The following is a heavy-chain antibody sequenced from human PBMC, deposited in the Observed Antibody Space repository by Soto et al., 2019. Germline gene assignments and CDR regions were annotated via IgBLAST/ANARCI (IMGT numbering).Heavy chain of an antibody. CDR3: ARDQGEVTAPFDY. V-gene: IGHV3-30-3*01. D-gene: IGHD2-21*02. Sequence: QVQLVESGGGVVQPGRSLRLSCAASGFTFSSYAMHWVRQAPGKGLEWVAVISYDGSNKYYADSVKGRFTISRDNSKNTLYLQMNSLRAEDPAVYYCARDQGEVTAPFDYWGQGTMVTVSS. CDR1: GFTFSSYA. CDR2: ISYDGSNK. J-gene: IGHJ4*02.